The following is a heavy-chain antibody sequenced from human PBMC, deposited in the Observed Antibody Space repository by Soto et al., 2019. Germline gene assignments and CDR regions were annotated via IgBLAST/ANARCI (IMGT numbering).Heavy chain of an antibody. CDR1: GYTFTSYY. J-gene: IGHJ5*01. V-gene: IGHV1-46*01. CDR2: INPSGGST. D-gene: IGHD3-10*01. Sequence: ASVKVSCKASGYTFTSYYMHWVRQAPGQGLEWMGIINPSGGSTSYAQKFQGRVTMTRDTSTSTVYMELSSLRSEDTAVHYCARDYSPGKNINGNWFDSWGQGTLVTVSS. CDR3: ARDYSPGKNINGNWFDS.